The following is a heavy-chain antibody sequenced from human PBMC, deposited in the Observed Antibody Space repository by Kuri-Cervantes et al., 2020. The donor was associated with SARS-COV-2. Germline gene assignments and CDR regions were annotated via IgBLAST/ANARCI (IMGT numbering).Heavy chain of an antibody. V-gene: IGHV4-59*01. D-gene: IGHD6-6*01. CDR3: AQSRSIAARRPWYFDL. CDR2: IYYSGST. J-gene: IGHJ2*01. Sequence: SETLSLTCTVSGGSISSYYWSWIRQPPGQGLEWLGYIYYSGSTKYNPSLESRVTISLDTSKNQFSLKLSSVTAADTAVYYCAQSRSIAARRPWYFDLWGRGTLVTVSS. CDR1: GGSISSYY.